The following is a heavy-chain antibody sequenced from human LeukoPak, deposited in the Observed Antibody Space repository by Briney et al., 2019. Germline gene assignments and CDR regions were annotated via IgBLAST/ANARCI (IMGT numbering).Heavy chain of an antibody. J-gene: IGHJ4*02. CDR3: ARGDSGSYYFDY. D-gene: IGHD1-26*01. Sequence: GGSLRLSCAASGFTFSSYEVNWVRQAPGKGLEWVSYISSSGSTIYYADSVKGRFTISRDNAKNSLYLQMNSLRAEDTAVYYCARGDSGSYYFDYWGQGTLVTVSS. CDR1: GFTFSSYE. CDR2: ISSSGSTI. V-gene: IGHV3-48*03.